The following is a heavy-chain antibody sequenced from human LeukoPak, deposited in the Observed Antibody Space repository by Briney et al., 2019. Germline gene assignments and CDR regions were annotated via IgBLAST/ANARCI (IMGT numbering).Heavy chain of an antibody. Sequence: GSLRLSCAASGFTFSSYEMNWVRQAPGKGLGWVSYISSSGSTIYYADSVKGRFTISRDNAKNSLYLQMNSLRVEDTAVYYCAKLFYYDSSGVYGMDVWGQGTTVTVS. J-gene: IGHJ6*02. D-gene: IGHD3-22*01. CDR3: AKLFYYDSSGVYGMDV. CDR2: ISSSGSTI. CDR1: GFTFSSYE. V-gene: IGHV3-48*03.